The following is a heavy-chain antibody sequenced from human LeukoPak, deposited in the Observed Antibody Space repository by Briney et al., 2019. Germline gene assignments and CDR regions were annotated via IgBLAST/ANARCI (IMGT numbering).Heavy chain of an antibody. V-gene: IGHV3-53*01. CDR1: GFTVNSNY. CDR3: ARERGYCSSTSCYTENAFDI. CDR2: IYSGGST. J-gene: IGHJ3*02. D-gene: IGHD2-2*02. Sequence: PGGSLRLSCAASGFTVNSNYMSWVRQAPGKGLEWVSVIYSGGSTYYADSVKGRFTISRDNSKNTLYLQMNSLRAEDTAVYYCARERGYCSSTSCYTENAFDIWGQGTMVTVSS.